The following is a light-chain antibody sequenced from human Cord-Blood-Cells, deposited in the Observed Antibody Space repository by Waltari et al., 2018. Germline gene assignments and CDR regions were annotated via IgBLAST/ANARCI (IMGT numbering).Light chain of an antibody. CDR3: QQYYSTPPT. V-gene: IGKV4-1*01. J-gene: IGKJ1*01. Sequence: DIVMTQSPDSLAVSLAERSTINCTFSQSVLYSSNNKNYLAWYQQKPGQPPKLLIYWASTRESGVPDRFSGSGSGTDFTLTISSLQAEDVAVYYCQQYYSTPPTFGQGTKVEIK. CDR1: QSVLYSSNNKNY. CDR2: WAS.